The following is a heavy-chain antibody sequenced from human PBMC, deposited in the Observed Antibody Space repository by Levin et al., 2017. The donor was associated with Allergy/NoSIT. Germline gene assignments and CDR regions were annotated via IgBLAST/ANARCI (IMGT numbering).Heavy chain of an antibody. CDR3: AKAGSSWYIEIDH. D-gene: IGHD6-13*01. V-gene: IGHV3-23*01. CDR1: GFTFSTYA. Sequence: GESLKISCAASGFTFSTYAMSWVRQAPGKGLEWVSVISAGGGNTNYAEYVKGRFTISRDNSKDTLYLQMNSLTAEDTAVYYCAKAGSSWYIEIDHWGQGTLVTVSS. J-gene: IGHJ4*02. CDR2: ISAGGGNT.